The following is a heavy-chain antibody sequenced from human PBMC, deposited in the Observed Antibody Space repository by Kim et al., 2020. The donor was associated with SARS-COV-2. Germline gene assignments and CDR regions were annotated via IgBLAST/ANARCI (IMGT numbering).Heavy chain of an antibody. J-gene: IGHJ6*02. CDR1: GGTFSSYA. V-gene: IGHV1-69*13. Sequence: SVKVSCKASGGTFSSYAISWVRQAPGQGLEWMGGIIPIFGTANYAQKFQGRVTITADESTSTAYMELSSLRSEDTAVYYCARDRIVPAAITDYYYYGMDVWGQGTTVTVSS. CDR2: IIPIFGTA. CDR3: ARDRIVPAAITDYYYYGMDV. D-gene: IGHD2-2*02.